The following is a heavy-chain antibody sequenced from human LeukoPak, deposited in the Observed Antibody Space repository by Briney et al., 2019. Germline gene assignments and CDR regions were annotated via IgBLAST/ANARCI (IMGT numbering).Heavy chain of an antibody. Sequence: PGGSLRLSCAASGFTFSSYAMHWVRQAPGKGLEWVAVISYDGSNKYYADSVKGRFTISRDNSKNTLYLQMNSLRAEDTAVYYCAKEDGYCSSTSCYKGPIDYWGQGTLVTVSS. CDR3: AKEDGYCSSTSCYKGPIDY. CDR1: GFTFSSYA. CDR2: ISYDGSNK. V-gene: IGHV3-30-3*01. J-gene: IGHJ4*02. D-gene: IGHD2-2*02.